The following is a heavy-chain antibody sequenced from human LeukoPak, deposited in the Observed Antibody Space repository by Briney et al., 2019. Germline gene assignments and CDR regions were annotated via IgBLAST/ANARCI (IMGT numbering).Heavy chain of an antibody. CDR1: GFTFSSYS. CDR3: ARVGWIVATIGPYFDY. Sequence: PGGSLRLSCAASGFTFSSYSMNCVRQAPGKGLEWVSSISSSSSYIYYADSVKGRFTISRDNAKNSLYLQMNSLRAEDTAVYYCARVGWIVATIGPYFDYWGQGTLVTVSS. CDR2: ISSSSSYI. D-gene: IGHD5-12*01. V-gene: IGHV3-21*04. J-gene: IGHJ4*02.